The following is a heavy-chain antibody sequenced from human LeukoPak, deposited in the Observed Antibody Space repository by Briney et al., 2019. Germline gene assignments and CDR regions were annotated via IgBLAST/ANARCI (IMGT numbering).Heavy chain of an antibody. CDR3: ARGPILRDMDY. CDR2: INHSGST. Sequence: SETLSLTCAVYGGSFSGYYWSWIRQPPGKGLEWIGEINHSGSTNYNPSLKSRVTISVDTSKNQFSLKLSSVTAADTAVYYCARGPILRDMDYWGQGTLVTVSS. V-gene: IGHV4-34*01. CDR1: GGSFSGYY. J-gene: IGHJ4*02.